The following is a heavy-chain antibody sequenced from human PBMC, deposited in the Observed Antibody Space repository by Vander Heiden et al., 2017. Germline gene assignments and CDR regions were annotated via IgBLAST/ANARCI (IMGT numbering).Heavy chain of an antibody. CDR1: GYTLTRSY. V-gene: IGHV1-46*01. J-gene: IGHJ1*01. D-gene: IGHD3-22*01. Sequence: QVHFVQSGPEVEKPGASVKGSCKACGYTLTRSYMHWVRQAPVQGIEWMGIINPTGSSTSDAQRFQGRLTLTRDTATSTEYMELSSLGSEDTATDYCVDSSGYYYYLEHWGQGTLVTVSS. CDR2: INPTGSST. CDR3: VDSSGYYYYLEH.